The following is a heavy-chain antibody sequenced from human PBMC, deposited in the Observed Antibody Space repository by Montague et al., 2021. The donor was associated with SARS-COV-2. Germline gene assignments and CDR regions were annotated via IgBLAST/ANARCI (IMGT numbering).Heavy chain of an antibody. J-gene: IGHJ3*01. D-gene: IGHD4-23*01. V-gene: IGHV2-70*01. CDR2: IDWDDDK. CDR3: ARTRTYSENGGNYNDYSAFDV. Sequence: PALVKPTQTLTLTCTISGFSLTSGVSCVHWIRQPPGKALEWLALIDWDDDKYSSTSLKTRLTISKDTSRNQVVLTMTNMDPVDTATYFRARTRTYSENGGNYNDYSAFDVWGQGTVVTVSS. CDR1: GFSLTSGVSC.